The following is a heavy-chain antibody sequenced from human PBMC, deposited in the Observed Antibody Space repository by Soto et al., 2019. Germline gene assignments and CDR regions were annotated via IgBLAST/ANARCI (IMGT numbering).Heavy chain of an antibody. D-gene: IGHD1-20*01. V-gene: IGHV3-23*01. Sequence: EVQVLESGGGLVQPGGSLRLSCAASGFTFSTYAMSWVRQAPGKGLEWVSDINGGGDSIYYADSVKGRFTISRDNSKNTVYLQMESLRTEETAEYYCLKEGGKFRMAWYKEYWGQGTWSPSRQ. CDR3: LKEGGKFRMAWYKEY. CDR2: INGGGDSI. CDR1: GFTFSTYA. J-gene: IGHJ4*02.